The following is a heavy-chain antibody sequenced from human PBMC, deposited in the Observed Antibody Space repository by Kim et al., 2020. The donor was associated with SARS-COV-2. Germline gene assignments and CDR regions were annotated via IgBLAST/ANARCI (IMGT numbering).Heavy chain of an antibody. J-gene: IGHJ4*02. CDR3: AKSGDIVATKDYFDY. V-gene: IGHV3-30*02. D-gene: IGHD5-12*01. Sequence: DSVKGRFTISRDNSKNTLYLQMNSLRAEDTAVYYCAKSGDIVATKDYFDYWGQGTLVTVSS.